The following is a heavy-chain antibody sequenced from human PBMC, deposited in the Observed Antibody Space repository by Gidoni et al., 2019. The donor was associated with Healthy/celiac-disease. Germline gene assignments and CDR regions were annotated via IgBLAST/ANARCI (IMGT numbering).Heavy chain of an antibody. CDR3: ARGRIAAAGDFDY. J-gene: IGHJ4*02. CDR2: ISSSSSYI. CDR1: GFTFSSYS. Sequence: EVQLVESGGGLVKPGGSLRLSCAASGFTFSSYSMNWVRQAPGKGLAWVSSISSSSSYIYYADSVKGRFTISRDNAKNSLYLQMNSLRAEDTAVYYCARGRIAAAGDFDYWGQGTLVTVSS. D-gene: IGHD6-13*01. V-gene: IGHV3-21*01.